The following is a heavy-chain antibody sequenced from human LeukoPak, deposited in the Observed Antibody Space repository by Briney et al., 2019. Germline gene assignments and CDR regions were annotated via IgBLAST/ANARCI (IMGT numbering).Heavy chain of an antibody. Sequence: GGSLRLSCAASGFTFSSYSMNWVRQAPGKGLEWVSYISSSSSTIYYADSVKGRFTISRDNAKNTLYLQMNSLRAEDTAVYYCARTPDAGTSAFPRGGYWGQGTLVTVSS. D-gene: IGHD3-10*01. J-gene: IGHJ4*02. V-gene: IGHV3-48*04. CDR3: ARTPDAGTSAFPRGGY. CDR1: GFTFSSYS. CDR2: ISSSSSTI.